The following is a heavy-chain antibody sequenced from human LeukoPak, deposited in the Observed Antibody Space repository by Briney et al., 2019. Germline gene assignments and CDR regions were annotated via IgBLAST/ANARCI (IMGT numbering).Heavy chain of an antibody. CDR1: GFTFSSYG. J-gene: IGHJ4*02. Sequence: GGPLRLSCAASGFTFSSYGMHWVRQAPGKGLVWVSRIKSDGSRTDYADSVKGRFTISRDNAKNTLYLQMNSLRAEDTAIYYCARELPFDYWGQGTLVTVSS. CDR3: ARELPFDY. D-gene: IGHD2-15*01. V-gene: IGHV3-74*01. CDR2: IKSDGSRT.